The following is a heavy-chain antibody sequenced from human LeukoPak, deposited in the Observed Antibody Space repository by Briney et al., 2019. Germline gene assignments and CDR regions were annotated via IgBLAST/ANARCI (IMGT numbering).Heavy chain of an antibody. CDR2: INPDSGAT. Sequence: GASVTVSCKASGYTFIGYYMHWVRQAPGQGLEWMGWINPDSGATNYAQKFQGRVTMTRDTSITTAYMELRSLRSDDTAVYYCARDLTGGQWLVLRDNWFDPWGQGTLVTVSS. D-gene: IGHD6-19*01. J-gene: IGHJ5*02. CDR3: ARDLTGGQWLVLRDNWFDP. V-gene: IGHV1-2*02. CDR1: GYTFIGYY.